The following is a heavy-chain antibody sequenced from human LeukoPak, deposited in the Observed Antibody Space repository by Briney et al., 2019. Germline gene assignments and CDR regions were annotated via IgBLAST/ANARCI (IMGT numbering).Heavy chain of an antibody. V-gene: IGHV5-51*01. Sequence: GESLKISCKGSGYSFTNYWIGWVRQMPGKGLEWMGIIYPGDSDTRYGPSFQGQVTISADKSINTAYLQWSSLKASDTAMYYCARHSTPRAGRPTPQFDHWGQGTLVTVSS. CDR1: GYSFTNYW. J-gene: IGHJ4*02. D-gene: IGHD6-6*01. CDR3: ARHSTPRAGRPTPQFDH. CDR2: IYPGDSDT.